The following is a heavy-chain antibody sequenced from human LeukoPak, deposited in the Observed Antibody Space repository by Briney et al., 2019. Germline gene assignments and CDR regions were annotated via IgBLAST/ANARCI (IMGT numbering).Heavy chain of an antibody. CDR2: IYYSGST. V-gene: IGHV4-39*01. CDR1: GGSISSSSYY. J-gene: IGHJ4*02. CDR3: ARRLVGTLDY. Sequence: SETLSLTCTVSGGSISSSSYYWGWIRQSPGKGLEWIGNIYYSGSTYYNPSLKSRVTISVDTSKNQFSLKLNSVAAADTAVYYCARRLVGTLDYWGQGTLVTVSS. D-gene: IGHD2/OR15-2a*01.